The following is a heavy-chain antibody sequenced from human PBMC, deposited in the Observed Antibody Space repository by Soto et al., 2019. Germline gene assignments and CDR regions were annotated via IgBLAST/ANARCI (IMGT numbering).Heavy chain of an antibody. CDR2: ISSSSSYI. J-gene: IGHJ6*03. CDR3: ARVAMVRGINNHHYYYYYMDV. CDR1: GFTFSSYR. D-gene: IGHD3-10*01. Sequence: EVQLVESGGGLVKPGGSLRLSCAASGFTFSSYRMNWVRQAPGKGLEWVSSISSSSSYIYYADSVKGRFTISRDNAKNSLYLQMNSLRAEDAAVYYCARVAMVRGINNHHYYYYYMDVWGKGTTVTVSS. V-gene: IGHV3-21*01.